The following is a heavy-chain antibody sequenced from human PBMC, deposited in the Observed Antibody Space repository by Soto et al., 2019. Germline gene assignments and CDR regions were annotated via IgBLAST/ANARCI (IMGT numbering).Heavy chain of an antibody. CDR3: AREGYQSGSGTYSATRYYGLDV. V-gene: IGHV1-18*01. Sequence: QVQLVQSGSEVKKPGALVKVSCKTSGYRFTDYGISWVRQAPGQGLEWMGWISDYNGKTNYAQKLRGRIFMTTDTATRTAYWELRSLRSDDTAVYFCAREGYQSGSGTYSATRYYGLDVWGQGTTVTVSS. CDR2: ISDYNGKT. J-gene: IGHJ6*02. CDR1: GYRFTDYG. D-gene: IGHD3-10*01.